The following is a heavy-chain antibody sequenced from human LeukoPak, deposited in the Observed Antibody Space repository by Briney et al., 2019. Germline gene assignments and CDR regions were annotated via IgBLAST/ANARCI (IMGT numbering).Heavy chain of an antibody. CDR3: ARMIEWELLDYYYYCMDV. CDR2: INHSGST. Sequence: PSETLSLTCAVYGGSFSGYYWSWIRQPPGKGLEWIGEINHSGSTNYNPSLKSRVTISVDTSKNQFSLKLSSVTAADTAVYYCARMIEWELLDYYYYCMDVWGKGTTVTISS. J-gene: IGHJ6*03. CDR1: GGSFSGYY. V-gene: IGHV4-34*01. D-gene: IGHD1-26*01.